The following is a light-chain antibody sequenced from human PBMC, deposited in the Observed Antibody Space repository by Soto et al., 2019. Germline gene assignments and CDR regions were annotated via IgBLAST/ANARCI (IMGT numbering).Light chain of an antibody. V-gene: IGLV1-40*01. Sequence: QLVLTQPPSVSGAPGQRVTISCTGSNSNIGAGYDIHWYQRLPETAPKLLIYGTTNRPSGVPDRFSGSKSGTSASLAITGLQAEDEADYYCQSYDSSSPVVFGGGTKLTVL. CDR1: NSNIGAGYD. CDR2: GTT. J-gene: IGLJ2*01. CDR3: QSYDSSSPVV.